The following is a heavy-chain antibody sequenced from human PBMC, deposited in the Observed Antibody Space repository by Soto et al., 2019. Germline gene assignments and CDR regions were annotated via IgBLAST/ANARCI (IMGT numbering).Heavy chain of an antibody. CDR1: GGTFNRYA. J-gene: IGHJ6*02. D-gene: IGHD3-3*01. V-gene: IGHV1-69*01. CDR3: ARSAIKLFVVVSIPPPYCSEMDV. Sequence: QVQLVQSGAEVKKHVSSVQVSCKASGGTFNRYAISWVRQAPGHGLEWMGGIIPIFGIGNDAQRFQGRVTITADESTGTAYMELSSRRSEDTRVYYCARSAIKLFVVVSIPPPYCSEMDVWGQGTTVTVSS. CDR2: IIPIFGIG.